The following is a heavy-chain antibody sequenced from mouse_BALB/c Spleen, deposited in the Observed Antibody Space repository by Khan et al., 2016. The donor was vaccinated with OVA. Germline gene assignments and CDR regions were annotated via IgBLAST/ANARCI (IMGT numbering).Heavy chain of an antibody. J-gene: IGHJ3*01. Sequence: QVRLQQSGTELAKPGASVKMSCKASGYTFISYWMHWVKQRPGQGLEWIGYINPSTDYTEYNQKFKDKATLTTDKSSNTAYMQLSSLTSEDSAVYYCAKRELDGMFVYWGQGTRVTVAA. V-gene: IGHV1-7*01. D-gene: IGHD2-1*01. CDR1: GYTFISYW. CDR2: INPSTDYT. CDR3: AKRELDGMFVY.